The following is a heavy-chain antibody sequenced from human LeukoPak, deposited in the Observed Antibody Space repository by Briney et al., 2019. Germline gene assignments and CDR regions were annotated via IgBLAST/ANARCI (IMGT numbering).Heavy chain of an antibody. D-gene: IGHD3-10*01. Sequence: APVKVSCKASGYTFTGYYMHWVRQAPGQGLEWMGWINPNSGGTNYAQKFQGRVTMTRDTSISTAYMELSRLRSDDTAVYYCAREWGYGSGSYFDPWGQGTLVTVSS. V-gene: IGHV1-2*02. CDR1: GYTFTGYY. CDR2: INPNSGGT. CDR3: AREWGYGSGSYFDP. J-gene: IGHJ5*02.